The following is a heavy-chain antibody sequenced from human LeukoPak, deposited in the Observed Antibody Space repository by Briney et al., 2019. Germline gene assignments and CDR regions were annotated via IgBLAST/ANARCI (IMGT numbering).Heavy chain of an antibody. CDR2: IYSGGNT. V-gene: IGHV3-53*01. D-gene: IGHD6-13*01. Sequence: GGSLRLSCTASGFSVSHNYMTWVRQAPGKGLEWVALIYSGGNTHYADSVKGRFTISRDNSKNTLYLQMSSLRVEDTAVYYCTRDTPGIAASVSGGWGQGTLVTVSS. CDR1: GFSVSHNY. J-gene: IGHJ4*02. CDR3: TRDTPGIAASVSGG.